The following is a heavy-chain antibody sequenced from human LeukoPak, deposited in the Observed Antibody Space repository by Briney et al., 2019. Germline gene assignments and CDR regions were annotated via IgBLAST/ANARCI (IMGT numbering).Heavy chain of an antibody. CDR2: IYSDNT. D-gene: IGHD1-26*01. V-gene: IGHV3-66*03. J-gene: IGHJ4*02. Sequence: PGGSLRLSCTVSGFTVSSNSMSWVRQAPGKGLEWVSFIYSDNTHYSDSVKGRFTISRDNSKNTLYLQMNSLRAEDTAVYYCAKDSRHRIVGTTTFLDYWGQGTLVTVSS. CDR3: AKDSRHRIVGTTTFLDY. CDR1: GFTVSSNS.